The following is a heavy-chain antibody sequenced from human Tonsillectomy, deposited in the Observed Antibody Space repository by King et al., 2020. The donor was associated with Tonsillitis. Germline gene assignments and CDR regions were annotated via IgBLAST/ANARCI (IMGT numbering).Heavy chain of an antibody. CDR2: IIPIFGTT. Sequence: QLVQSGAEVKKPGSSVKVSCKASGGTFSAYAITWVRQAPGQGLEYMGRIIPIFGTTNYAQKFQGRVTITADESTSTAYMALSSLRSEDTAVYYCARVKEGGDYLSPFDYWGQGTLVTVSS. V-gene: IGHV1-69*18. CDR1: GGTFSAYA. CDR3: ARVKEGGDYLSPFDY. J-gene: IGHJ4*02. D-gene: IGHD4-17*01.